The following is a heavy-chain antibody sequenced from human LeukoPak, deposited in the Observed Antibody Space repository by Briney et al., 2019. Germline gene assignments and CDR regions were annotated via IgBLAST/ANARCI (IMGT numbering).Heavy chain of an antibody. V-gene: IGHV4-34*01. CDR3: ARGAIVVVPAATSWFDP. J-gene: IGHJ5*02. CDR1: GGSFSGYY. Sequence: SETLSLTCAVYGGSFSGYYWSWIRQPPGKGLEWIGEINHSGSTNYNPSLKSRVTISVDMSKNQFSLKLSSVTAADTAVYYCARGAIVVVPAATSWFDPWGQGTLVTVSS. CDR2: INHSGST. D-gene: IGHD2-2*01.